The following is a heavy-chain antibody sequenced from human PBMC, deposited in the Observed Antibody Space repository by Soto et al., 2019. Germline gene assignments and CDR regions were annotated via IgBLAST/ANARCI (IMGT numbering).Heavy chain of an antibody. D-gene: IGHD6-6*01. J-gene: IGHJ6*02. CDR1: GFTFSTYS. CDR2: MSSRSLTI. CDR3: ARGGSSSDNGMDV. Sequence: EVQLVESGGGLVQPGGSLRVSCAASGFTFSTYSMNWVRQAPGKGLEWVSYMSSRSLTIYYTDSVKGRFTISRDNAKNSLYLQMNSLRDGDTAVYYCARGGSSSDNGMDVWGQGTTVTVSS. V-gene: IGHV3-48*02.